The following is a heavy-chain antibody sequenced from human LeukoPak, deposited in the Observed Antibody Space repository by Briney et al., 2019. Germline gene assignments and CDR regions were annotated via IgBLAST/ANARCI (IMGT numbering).Heavy chain of an antibody. CDR3: ARHETTPIGYSAFDI. Sequence: SETLSLTCAVSGYSISSGYYWGWIRQPPGKGLEWIGSIYHSGGTYYNPSLKSRVTISVDTSKNQFSLKLSSVTAADTAVYYCARHETTPIGYSAFDIWGQGTMVTVSS. J-gene: IGHJ3*02. V-gene: IGHV4-38-2*01. CDR1: GYSISSGYY. D-gene: IGHD5-12*01. CDR2: IYHSGGT.